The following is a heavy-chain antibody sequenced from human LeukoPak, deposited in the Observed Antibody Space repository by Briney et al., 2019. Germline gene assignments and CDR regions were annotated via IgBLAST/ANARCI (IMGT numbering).Heavy chain of an antibody. CDR1: GGSFSGYY. D-gene: IGHD3-3*01. Sequence: PSETLSLTCAVYGGSFSGYYWSWIRQPPGKGLEWIGEVNHSGSTNYNPSLKSRVSISVDTSKNQFSLRLNSVTAADTAVYYCARRRRDDFWSGYSLYYFDYWGQGTLVTVSS. J-gene: IGHJ4*02. CDR2: VNHSGST. CDR3: ARRRRDDFWSGYSLYYFDY. V-gene: IGHV4-34*01.